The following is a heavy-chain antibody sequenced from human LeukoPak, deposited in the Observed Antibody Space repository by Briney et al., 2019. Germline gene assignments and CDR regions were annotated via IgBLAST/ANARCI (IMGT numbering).Heavy chain of an antibody. V-gene: IGHV1-18*04. CDR2: ISAYNGNT. Sequence: ASVKVSCKASGYTFTGYYMHWVRQAPGQGLEWMGWISAYNGNTNYAQKLQGRVTMTTDTSTSTAYMELRSLRSDDTAVYYCARFRPRYCSGGSCFRRFDPWGQGTLVTVSS. CDR3: ARFRPRYCSGGSCFRRFDP. D-gene: IGHD2-15*01. J-gene: IGHJ5*02. CDR1: GYTFTGYY.